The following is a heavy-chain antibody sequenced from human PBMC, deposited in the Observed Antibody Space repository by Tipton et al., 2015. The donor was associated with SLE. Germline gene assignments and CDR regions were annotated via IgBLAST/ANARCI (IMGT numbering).Heavy chain of an antibody. CDR1: GDSISSYY. CDR2: IYTSGST. J-gene: IGHJ4*02. D-gene: IGHD3-22*01. V-gene: IGHV4-4*07. CDR3: ASDAYYYDSSGYSPYFDY. Sequence: TLSLTCTVSGDSISSYYWNWIRQPAGKGLEWIGRIYTSGSTTYNPPLKSRGTIAVDTSKNKFSLKLSSVTAADKAVYYCASDAYYYDSSGYSPYFDYWGQGTRVTVSS.